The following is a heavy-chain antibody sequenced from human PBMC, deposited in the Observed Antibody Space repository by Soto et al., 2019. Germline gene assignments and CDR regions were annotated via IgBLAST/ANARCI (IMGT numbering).Heavy chain of an antibody. V-gene: IGHV1-2*04. CDR1: GYTFTGYY. J-gene: IGHJ6*03. Sequence: GASVKVSCKASGYTFTGYYMHWERQAPGQGLEWMGWINPNSGGTNYAQKFQGWVTMTRDTSISTAYMELSRLRSDDTAVYYCARDGQVTIFGVVSWYYMDVWGKGTTVTSP. CDR2: INPNSGGT. CDR3: ARDGQVTIFGVVSWYYMDV. D-gene: IGHD3-3*01.